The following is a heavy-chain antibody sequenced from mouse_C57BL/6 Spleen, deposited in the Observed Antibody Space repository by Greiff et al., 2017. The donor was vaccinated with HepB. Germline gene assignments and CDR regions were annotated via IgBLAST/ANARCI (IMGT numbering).Heavy chain of an antibody. CDR1: GYTFTSYW. CDR2: IDPSDSET. V-gene: IGHV1-52*01. J-gene: IGHJ4*01. D-gene: IGHD1-1*01. CDR3: ASSRSITTVGDMDY. Sequence: QVQLQQSGAELVRPGSSVKLSCKASGYTFTSYWMHWVKQRPIQGLEWIGNIDPSDSETHYNQKFKDKATLTVDKSSSTAYMQLSSLTSEDSAVYYCASSRSITTVGDMDYWGQGTSVTVSS.